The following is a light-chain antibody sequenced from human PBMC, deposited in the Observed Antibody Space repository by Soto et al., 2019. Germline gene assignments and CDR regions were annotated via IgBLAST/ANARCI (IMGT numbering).Light chain of an antibody. CDR1: QSVSSN. V-gene: IGKV3-11*01. J-gene: IGKJ4*01. CDR2: DAS. CDR3: QQSRDWPLT. Sequence: EIVLTQSPATLSLSPGERATLSCRASQSVSSNLAWYQHKPGQAPRLLIYDASNRATGVPARFSGSGFGTDCTLTISSLEPEDFAVYYCQQSRDWPLTFGGGTKVQIK.